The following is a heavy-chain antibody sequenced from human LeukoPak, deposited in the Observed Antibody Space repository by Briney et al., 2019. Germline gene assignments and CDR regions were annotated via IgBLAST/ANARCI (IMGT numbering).Heavy chain of an antibody. V-gene: IGHV4-59*08. CDR3: VRHFPPDDSESYWFDT. CDR1: NGSTTGYY. Sequence: PSETLSLTCSVSNGSTTGYYWSWIRHAPGKGLQGSGFIYYGGFTNYNPSLKSRVTISIDNLNNQFSLKLISVTAADTAVYFCVRHFPPDDSESYWFDTWSRGTLVTVSS. D-gene: IGHD3-10*01. J-gene: IGHJ5*02. CDR2: IYYGGFT.